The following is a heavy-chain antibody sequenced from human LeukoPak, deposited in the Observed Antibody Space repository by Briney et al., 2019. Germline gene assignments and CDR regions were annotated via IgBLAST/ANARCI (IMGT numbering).Heavy chain of an antibody. CDR3: VNYYDSSDYQQPNHFDY. CDR2: INHSGST. J-gene: IGHJ4*02. D-gene: IGHD3-22*01. CDR1: GGSFSGYY. V-gene: IGHV4-34*01. Sequence: SETLSLTCAVYGGSFSGYYWSWIRQPPGKGLEWIGEINHSGSTNYNPSPKSRVTISVDTSKNQFSLKLRSVTAADTAVYYCVNYYDSSDYQQPNHFDYWGQGTLVTVSS.